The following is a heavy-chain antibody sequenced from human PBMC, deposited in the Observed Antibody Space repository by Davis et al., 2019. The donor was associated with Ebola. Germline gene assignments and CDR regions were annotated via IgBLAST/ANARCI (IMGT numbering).Heavy chain of an antibody. J-gene: IGHJ6*04. Sequence: ASVTVSCKASGYTFTGYYMHWVRQAPGQGLEWMGRINPNSGGTNYAQKFQGRVTMTRDTSISTAYMELSSLRSEDTAVYYCAIPGYSSGWYYYYGMDVWGKGTTVTVSS. D-gene: IGHD6-19*01. CDR3: AIPGYSSGWYYYYGMDV. V-gene: IGHV1-2*06. CDR2: INPNSGGT. CDR1: GYTFTGYY.